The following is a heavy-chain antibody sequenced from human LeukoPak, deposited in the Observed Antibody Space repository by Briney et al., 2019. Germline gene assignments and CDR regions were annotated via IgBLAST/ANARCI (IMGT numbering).Heavy chain of an antibody. CDR1: GESFSGYY. J-gene: IGHJ4*02. Sequence: SETLSLTCAVYGESFSGYYWSWIRQPPGKGLEWIGEINHSGTTNYNPSLKSRVTISVDTSKNQFSLKLSSVTAADTAVYYCARAWGRGWYGGYYFDYWGQGTLVTVSS. V-gene: IGHV4-34*01. CDR2: INHSGTT. CDR3: ARAWGRGWYGGYYFDY. D-gene: IGHD6-19*01.